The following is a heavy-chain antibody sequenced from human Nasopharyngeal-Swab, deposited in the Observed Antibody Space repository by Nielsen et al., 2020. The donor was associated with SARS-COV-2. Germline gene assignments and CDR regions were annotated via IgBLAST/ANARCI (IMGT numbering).Heavy chain of an antibody. CDR2: ISHSGST. V-gene: IGHV4-59*13. CDR3: ARIDGWGAMDV. J-gene: IGHJ6*02. CDR1: SDSISPYF. Sequence: GSLRLSCTVSSDSISPYFWNWIRQPPGMGLEWIGYISHSGSTNYAPSLKSRVTISIDTSKKQLSLKLRSVTAADTAVYYCARIDGWGAMDVWSQGTTVTVSS. D-gene: IGHD3-10*01.